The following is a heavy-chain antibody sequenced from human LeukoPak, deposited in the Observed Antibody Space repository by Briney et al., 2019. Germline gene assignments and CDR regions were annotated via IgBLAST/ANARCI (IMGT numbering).Heavy chain of an antibody. Sequence: GGSLRLSCAASGFTFSSYSMNWVRQAPGKGLEWVSYISSSSTIYYADSVKGRFTISRDNAKNSLYLQMNSLRAEDTAVYYCARVSSGIWWNFDYWGQGTLVTVSS. CDR2: ISSSSTI. CDR1: GFTFSSYS. J-gene: IGHJ4*02. D-gene: IGHD3-10*01. CDR3: ARVSSGIWWNFDY. V-gene: IGHV3-48*01.